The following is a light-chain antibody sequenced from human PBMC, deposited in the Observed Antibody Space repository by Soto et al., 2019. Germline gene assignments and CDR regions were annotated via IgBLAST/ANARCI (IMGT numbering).Light chain of an antibody. Sequence: QPVLTQPPSASGTPGQRVTISCSGSSSNIGINYVYWYQQLPGTAPKLLIYRNNQRPSGVPDRFSGSKSGTSASLAISGLRSEDEADYYCAAWDDSLSGRGVFGGGTQLTVL. CDR1: SSNIGINY. CDR3: AAWDDSLSGRGV. J-gene: IGLJ3*02. V-gene: IGLV1-47*01. CDR2: RNN.